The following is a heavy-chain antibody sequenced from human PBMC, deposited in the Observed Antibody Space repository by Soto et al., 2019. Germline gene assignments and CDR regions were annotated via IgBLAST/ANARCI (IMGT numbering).Heavy chain of an antibody. CDR3: ARRLIPDFDH. CDR1: GGSISPYY. CDR2: IYYTGST. V-gene: IGHV4-59*01. J-gene: IGHJ4*02. D-gene: IGHD2-8*01. Sequence: SETLSLTCAVSGGSISPYYWSWIRQPPGKGLEWIGYIYYTGSTDYNSSLKSRVTISVDTSKNQISLKLSSVTAADTAVYYCARRLIPDFDHWGQGTLVTVS.